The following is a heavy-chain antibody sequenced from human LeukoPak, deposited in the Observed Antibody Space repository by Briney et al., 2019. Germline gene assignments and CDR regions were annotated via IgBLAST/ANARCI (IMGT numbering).Heavy chain of an antibody. CDR1: GFTFSSYA. J-gene: IGHJ4*02. CDR2: ISYDGNIE. CDR3: ATAIYDFWSGYYKEFDY. V-gene: IGHV3-30-3*01. D-gene: IGHD3-3*01. Sequence: GGSLRLSCAASGFTFSSYAMHWVRQAPGKGLEWVAIISYDGNIEVHADSVKGRFTISRDNSKNTLYLQMNSLRTEDTAVYYCATAIYDFWSGYYKEFDYWGQGTLVTVSS.